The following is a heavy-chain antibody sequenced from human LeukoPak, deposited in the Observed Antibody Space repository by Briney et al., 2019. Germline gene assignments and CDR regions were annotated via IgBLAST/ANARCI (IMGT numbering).Heavy chain of an antibody. J-gene: IGHJ5*02. CDR1: GGSFTNYY. Sequence: SETLSLTCTVSGGSFTNYYWSWIRQPPGKGLEWIGYNDYSGSTNYNPSLKSRVTISVDTSKNEFSLKLSSVTAADTAVYYCARQRTRDCSSTSCYSVNWFDPWGQGTLVTVSS. CDR2: NDYSGST. CDR3: ARQRTRDCSSTSCYSVNWFDP. D-gene: IGHD2-2*01. V-gene: IGHV4-59*08.